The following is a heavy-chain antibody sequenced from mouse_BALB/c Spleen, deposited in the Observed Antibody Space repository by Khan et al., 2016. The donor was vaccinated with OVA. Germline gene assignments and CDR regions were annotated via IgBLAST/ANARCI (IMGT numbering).Heavy chain of an antibody. J-gene: IGHJ2*01. D-gene: IGHD3-2*02. CDR2: IYPGTDNT. CDR3: AREEALYYFDY. Sequence: QVQLQQSGAELVRPGASVKLSCKTSGYIFTNYWIHWIKQRSGQGLEWIARIYPGTDNTYYDEKLKDKATLTADKSSSTAYMQLSSLKSEDSAVYFCAREEALYYFDYWGQGTTLTVSS. V-gene: IGHV1-76*01. CDR1: GYIFTNYW.